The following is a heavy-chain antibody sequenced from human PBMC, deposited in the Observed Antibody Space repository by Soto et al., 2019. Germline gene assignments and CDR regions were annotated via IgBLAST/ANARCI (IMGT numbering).Heavy chain of an antibody. CDR2: MYSVGST. J-gene: IGHJ4*02. CDR1: GFTVSSNY. V-gene: IGHV3-66*01. D-gene: IGHD3-10*01. Sequence: GGSLRLSCAASGFTVSSNYMSWVRQAPEKGLEWVSVMYSVGSTYYADSVQGRFTISRDNSKNTLYLQMNSLRAEDTAVYYCATVLLWFGELVGDYWGQGTLVTVSS. CDR3: ATVLLWFGELVGDY.